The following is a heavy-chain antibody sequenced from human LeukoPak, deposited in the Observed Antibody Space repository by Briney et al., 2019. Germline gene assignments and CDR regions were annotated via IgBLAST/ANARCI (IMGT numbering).Heavy chain of an antibody. D-gene: IGHD3-3*02. Sequence: PGGSLRLSCAASGFTFSDYYMSWIRQAPGKGLEWVSYISSSGSTIYYAGSVKGRFTISRDNAKNSLYLQMNSLRAEDTAVYYCATELGGPAPYYYYGMDVWGQGTTVTVSS. CDR2: ISSSGSTI. J-gene: IGHJ6*02. V-gene: IGHV3-11*01. CDR3: ATELGGPAPYYYYGMDV. CDR1: GFTFSDYY.